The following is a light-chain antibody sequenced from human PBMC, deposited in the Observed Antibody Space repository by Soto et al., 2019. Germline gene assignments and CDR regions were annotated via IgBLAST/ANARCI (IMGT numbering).Light chain of an antibody. CDR3: QKYNSAPWT. J-gene: IGKJ1*01. Sequence: DIQMTQSPSSLSASVGDRVTVTCRASQSISNYLAWYQQKPGKVPKLLIYAASTLHSGVPSRFSGSGSGTDFTLTISSLQPEDVATYYCQKYNSAPWTFGQGTKVEIK. CDR1: QSISNY. V-gene: IGKV1-27*01. CDR2: AAS.